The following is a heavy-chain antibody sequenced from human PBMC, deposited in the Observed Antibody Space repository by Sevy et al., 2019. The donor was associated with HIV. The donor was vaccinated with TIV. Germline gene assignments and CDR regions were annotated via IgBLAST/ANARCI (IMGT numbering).Heavy chain of an antibody. V-gene: IGHV3-30*18. Sequence: GGSLRLSCTASGFTFSNYDIHWVRQAPGKGLEWVAVISYDGSNNYYADSVKGRFTISRDNSKNTLYLQMNSLRAEDTAVYYCAKVGGTYYDFWSGYGYCDYWGQGTLVTVSS. CDR2: ISYDGSNN. D-gene: IGHD3-3*01. CDR3: AKVGGTYYDFWSGYGYCDY. J-gene: IGHJ4*02. CDR1: GFTFSNYD.